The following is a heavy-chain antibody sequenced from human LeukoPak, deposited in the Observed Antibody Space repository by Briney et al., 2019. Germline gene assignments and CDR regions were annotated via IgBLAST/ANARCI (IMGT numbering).Heavy chain of an antibody. D-gene: IGHD2-2*02. J-gene: IGHJ6*02. Sequence: VASVKVSCKASGGTFSSYAISWVRQAPGQGLEWMGRIIPILGIANYAQKFQGRVTITADKSTSTAYMELSSLRSEDTAVYYCARVNSKEVYGVVVPAAIGADYYYGMDVWGQGTTVTVSS. CDR2: IIPILGIA. V-gene: IGHV1-69*04. CDR1: GGTFSSYA. CDR3: ARVNSKEVYGVVVPAAIGADYYYGMDV.